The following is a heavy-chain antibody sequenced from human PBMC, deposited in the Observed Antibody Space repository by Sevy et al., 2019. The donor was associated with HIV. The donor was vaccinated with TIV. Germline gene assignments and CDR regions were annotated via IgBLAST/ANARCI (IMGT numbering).Heavy chain of an antibody. CDR2: IYYRGST. J-gene: IGHJ4*02. CDR1: GGSVSSGSYY. Sequence: SETLSLTCTVSGGSVSSGSYYWSWIRQPPGKGLEWIGYIYYRGSTNYNPSLKSRVTISVDTSKNQFSLKLSSVTAADTAVYYCARDGATTLDYWGQGTLVTVSS. D-gene: IGHD1-26*01. V-gene: IGHV4-61*01. CDR3: ARDGATTLDY.